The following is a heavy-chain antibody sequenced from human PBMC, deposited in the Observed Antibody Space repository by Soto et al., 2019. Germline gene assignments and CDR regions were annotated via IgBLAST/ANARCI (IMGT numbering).Heavy chain of an antibody. V-gene: IGHV3-23*01. CDR3: AKVSSSWYAGFFDL. D-gene: IGHD6-13*01. J-gene: IGHJ4*02. CDR1: GFIFSSHA. CDR2: LSDSGGSR. Sequence: GGSLRLSCTASGFIFSSHAMTWVRQAPGKGLEWVSGLSDSGGSRYYADSVKGRFTISRDNSMNTLYLQMKTLRAEDTAVYYCAKVSSSWYAGFFDLWGQGTLVTVSS.